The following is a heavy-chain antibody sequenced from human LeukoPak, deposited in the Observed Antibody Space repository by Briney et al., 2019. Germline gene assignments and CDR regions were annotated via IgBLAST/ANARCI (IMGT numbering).Heavy chain of an antibody. J-gene: IGHJ4*02. CDR1: GFSVSSYW. Sequence: PGGSLRLSCGVSGFSVSSYWMSWVRQAPGKGLEWVASIKQDGSDRYYVDSVKGRFMIARDDAKNSLYLQMNSLRVEDTAVYYCVRYCTIGVCSRRNFDYWGQGSLVTVSS. V-gene: IGHV3-7*01. D-gene: IGHD2-8*01. CDR2: IKQDGSDR. CDR3: VRYCTIGVCSRRNFDY.